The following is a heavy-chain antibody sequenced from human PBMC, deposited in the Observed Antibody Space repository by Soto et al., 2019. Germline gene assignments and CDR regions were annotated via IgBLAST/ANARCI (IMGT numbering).Heavy chain of an antibody. CDR1: GFTFSSYA. CDR3: TTDSRTTMPEIRFDY. Sequence: GGSLRLSCAASGFTFSSYAMSWVRQAPGTGLQWVGRVKSKTDGGSADYAAPVKGRFAVSRDDSKNIVYLQMNSVKIEDTGVYYCTTDSRTTMPEIRFDYWGHGTLVTVSS. CDR2: VKSKTDGGSA. J-gene: IGHJ4*01. D-gene: IGHD3-10*01. V-gene: IGHV3-15*01.